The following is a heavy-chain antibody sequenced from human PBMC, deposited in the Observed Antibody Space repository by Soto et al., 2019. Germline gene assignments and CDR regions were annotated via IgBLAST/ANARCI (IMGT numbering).Heavy chain of an antibody. CDR3: ARRYSFNAFDT. D-gene: IGHD5-18*01. CDR1: GYTFTSYY. J-gene: IGHJ3*02. V-gene: IGHV1-46*01. CDR2: INPSNNST. Sequence: ASVKVSCKASGYTFTSYYMHWVRQAPGQGLEWMGIINPSNNSTSYAQKFQGRVTMTTDTSTSTAYMELRSLRSDDTAVYYGARRYSFNAFDTWGKGKRVT.